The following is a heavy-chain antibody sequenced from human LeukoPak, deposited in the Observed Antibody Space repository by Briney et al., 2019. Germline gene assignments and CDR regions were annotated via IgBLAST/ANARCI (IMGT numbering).Heavy chain of an antibody. V-gene: IGHV3-23*01. CDR3: AKYGSGQLWLLGWYFDF. Sequence: GGSQRLSCAASGFTFNNYAMTWVRQAPGKGLEWVSSISHNGGSTHYADSVKSRFTISRDNSKNTVYLQMNSLRAEDTAVYYCAKYGSGQLWLLGWYFDFWGRGTLVTVSS. CDR2: ISHNGGST. D-gene: IGHD5-18*01. J-gene: IGHJ2*01. CDR1: GFTFNNYA.